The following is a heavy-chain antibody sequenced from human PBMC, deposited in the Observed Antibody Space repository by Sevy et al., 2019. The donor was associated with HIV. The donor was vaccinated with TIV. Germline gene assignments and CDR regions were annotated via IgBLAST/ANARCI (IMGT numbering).Heavy chain of an antibody. CDR1: GFTFSTYD. Sequence: GGSLRLSCAASGFTFSTYDIHWVRQAPGKGLEWVAIISYDGNYREYADSVRGRFSMSRDNSKNTVYLKMNGLSIEDTAVYYCAKNRPPGGSYFSRHAMDVWGRGTTVTVSS. V-gene: IGHV3-30*18. CDR2: ISYDGNYR. D-gene: IGHD3-16*01. CDR3: AKNRPPGGSYFSRHAMDV. J-gene: IGHJ6*02.